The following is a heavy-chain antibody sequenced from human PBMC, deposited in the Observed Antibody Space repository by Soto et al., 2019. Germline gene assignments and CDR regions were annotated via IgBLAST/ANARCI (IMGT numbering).Heavy chain of an antibody. Sequence: PGGSLRLSCAASGFTFSRHWMTWVRQAPGKGLEWVTNIKEDSSEKFYVDSVRGRFTISRDNAKNSLYLEMNSLRFEDTAIYYCARYYDGSGNSDAFDIWGQGTKVTISS. CDR3: ARYYDGSGNSDAFDI. CDR2: IKEDSSEK. D-gene: IGHD3-22*01. CDR1: GFTFSRHW. J-gene: IGHJ3*02. V-gene: IGHV3-7*03.